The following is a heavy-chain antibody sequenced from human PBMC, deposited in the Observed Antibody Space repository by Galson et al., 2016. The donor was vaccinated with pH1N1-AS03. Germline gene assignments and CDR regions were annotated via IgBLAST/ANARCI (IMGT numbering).Heavy chain of an antibody. J-gene: IGHJ3*02. D-gene: IGHD3-16*01. CDR1: GGSISSDSYH. CDR3: ARAGRVITTRGHQLGALDI. Sequence: LSLTCTVSGGSISSDSYHWGWIRQPPGKGLEWIGLIYPTGNTYYNPSLKSRVTISVDTSKDQFSLNLNSVTAADTAVYYCARAGRVITTRGHQLGALDIWGQGIMVTVSS. V-gene: IGHV4-39*01. CDR2: IYPTGNT.